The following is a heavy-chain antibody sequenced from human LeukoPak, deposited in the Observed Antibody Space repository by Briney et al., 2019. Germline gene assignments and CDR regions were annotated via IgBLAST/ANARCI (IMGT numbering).Heavy chain of an antibody. Sequence: ASVKVSCMASGYTFTDYYVHWVRQAPGQGLEWMGCVNPNSGDTNYAQKFQGSVTMTRETTIRTVYMELSRLRSDDTAVYYCARASGSYWWFDSWGQGTLVTVSS. CDR1: GYTFTDYY. J-gene: IGHJ5*01. D-gene: IGHD1-26*01. V-gene: IGHV1-2*02. CDR3: ARASGSYWWFDS. CDR2: VNPNSGDT.